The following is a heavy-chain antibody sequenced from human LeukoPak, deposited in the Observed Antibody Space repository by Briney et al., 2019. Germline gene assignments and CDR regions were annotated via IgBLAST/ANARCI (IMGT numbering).Heavy chain of an antibody. Sequence: GGSLRLSCAAPGFTFSSYAMSWVRQAPGKGLEWVSAISGSGGSTYYADSGKGRFTISRDNSKNTLYLQMNSLRAEDTAVYYCAKDVLNTDSSLLPAEYFQHWGQGTLVTVSS. J-gene: IGHJ1*01. CDR2: ISGSGGST. D-gene: IGHD2-8*01. V-gene: IGHV3-23*01. CDR3: AKDVLNTDSSLLPAEYFQH. CDR1: GFTFSSYA.